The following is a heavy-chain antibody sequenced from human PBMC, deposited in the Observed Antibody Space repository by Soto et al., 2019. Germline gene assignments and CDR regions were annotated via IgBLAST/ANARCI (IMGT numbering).Heavy chain of an antibody. CDR2: VSPHSAST. Sequence: QVQLVQSGAEVRRPGASVRVSCKASGYTFTAYDINWVRQATGQGLEWMGWVSPHSASTGFAQKLRGRITMTTNTTITTAYMELTSLRPDDSAVYFFARGGYSSSWEFDFWGPGTLVTVSP. J-gene: IGHJ4*02. CDR3: ARGGYSSSWEFDF. CDR1: GYTFTAYD. D-gene: IGHD6-6*01. V-gene: IGHV1-8*01.